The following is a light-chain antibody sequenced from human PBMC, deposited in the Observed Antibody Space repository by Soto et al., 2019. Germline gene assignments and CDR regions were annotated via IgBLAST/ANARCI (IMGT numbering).Light chain of an antibody. V-gene: IGKV3-11*01. Sequence: EIVLTQSPATLSLSPGDKVTLSCRASQSVSSYLSWYQQKPGQAPRLLIYEASKRATGIPARFSGSGSGTDCTLTISSLETEDFAVYFCQQYSRWPRETFGPGTKVDIK. J-gene: IGKJ3*01. CDR1: QSVSSY. CDR3: QQYSRWPRET. CDR2: EAS.